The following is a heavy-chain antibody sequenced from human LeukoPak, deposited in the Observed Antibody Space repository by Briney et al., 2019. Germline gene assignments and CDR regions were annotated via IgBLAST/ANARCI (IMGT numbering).Heavy chain of an antibody. V-gene: IGHV1-2*02. J-gene: IGHJ4*02. CDR2: ISPKSGAT. D-gene: IGHD6-6*01. Sequence: ASEKVSCKASGYTFIGYYIHWVRQAPGQGPEWMGWISPKSGATNYAQKFQGRVTMATDTSITTAYLELSSLRSDDTAVYYCATMMYSSSPRDYWGQGTLVTVSS. CDR3: ATMMYSSSPRDY. CDR1: GYTFIGYY.